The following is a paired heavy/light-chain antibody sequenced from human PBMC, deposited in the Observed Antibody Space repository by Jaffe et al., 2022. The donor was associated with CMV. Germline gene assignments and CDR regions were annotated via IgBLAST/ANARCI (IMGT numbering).Heavy chain of an antibody. V-gene: IGHV3-66*01. CDR3: ARGGGCDNTDCYDYYYFYYLDV. CDR2: IYGAGRK. J-gene: IGHJ6*03. CDR1: GFVVSSDY. D-gene: IGHD2-21*02. Sequence: EVQVVESGGGLVQPGGSLRLSCAGSGFVVSSDYMSWVRQAPGKGLEWVSVIYGAGRKYYADSVKGRFTISRDISENTVYLQMNGLRAEDTAVYYCARGGGCDNTDCYDYYYFYYLDVWGKGTTVTVSS.
Light chain of an antibody. CDR3: GTWDSSLGVGV. CDR2: ENN. Sequence: QSVLTQPPSVSAAPGQKVTISCSGSDSDIGNNHVSWYQQFPGTAPKLLIYENNKRPSGIRDRFSGSKSGTSATLGITGLQAGDEAEYYCGTWDSSLGVGVFGGGTKLTVL. J-gene: IGLJ3*02. V-gene: IGLV1-51*02. CDR1: DSDIGNNH.